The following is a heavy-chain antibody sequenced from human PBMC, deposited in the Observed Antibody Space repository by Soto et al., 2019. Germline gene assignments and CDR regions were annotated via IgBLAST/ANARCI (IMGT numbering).Heavy chain of an antibody. CDR3: ARGGGSYLPFDY. J-gene: IGHJ4*02. D-gene: IGHD1-26*01. Sequence: SETMYLARTVSGGSISSYYWSWIRQPPGKGLEWIGYIYYSGSTNYNPSLKSRVTISVDTSKNQFSLKLSSVTAADTAVYYCARGGGSYLPFDYWGQGALVTVSS. V-gene: IGHV4-59*01. CDR1: GGSISSYY. CDR2: IYYSGST.